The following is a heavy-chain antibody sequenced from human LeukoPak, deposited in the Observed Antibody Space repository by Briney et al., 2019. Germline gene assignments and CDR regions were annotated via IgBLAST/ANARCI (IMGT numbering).Heavy chain of an antibody. D-gene: IGHD3-9*01. CDR2: IYYSGST. Sequence: SETLSLTCTVSGGSISSYYWSWIRQPPGKGLEWIGYIYYSGSTNYNPSLKSRVTISVDTSKNQFSLKLSSVTAADTAVYYCARTYYDILTGYFDYWGQGTLVTVSS. V-gene: IGHV4-59*12. CDR3: ARTYYDILTGYFDY. J-gene: IGHJ4*02. CDR1: GGSISSYY.